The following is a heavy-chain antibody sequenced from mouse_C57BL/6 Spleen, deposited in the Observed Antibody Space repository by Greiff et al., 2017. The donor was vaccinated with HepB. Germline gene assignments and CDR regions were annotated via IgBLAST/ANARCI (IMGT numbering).Heavy chain of an antibody. CDR1: GYTFTSYW. D-gene: IGHD3-3*01. CDR3: ARGTYAMDY. Sequence: QVQLQQPGAELVRPGSSVKLSCKASGYTFTSYWMDWVKQRPGQGLEWIGNIYPSDSETHYNQKFKDKATLTVDKSSSTAYMQLSSLTSEDSAVYYCARGTYAMDYWGQGTSVTVSS. J-gene: IGHJ4*01. V-gene: IGHV1-61*01. CDR2: IYPSDSET.